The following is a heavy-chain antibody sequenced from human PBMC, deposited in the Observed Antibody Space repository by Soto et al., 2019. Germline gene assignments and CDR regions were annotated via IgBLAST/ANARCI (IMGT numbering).Heavy chain of an antibody. J-gene: IGHJ3*02. V-gene: IGHV1-46*01. Sequence: ASVKVSCKASGYTFTSYYMHWVRQAPGQGLEWMGIINPSGGSTSYAQKFQGRVTMTEDTSTDTAYMELSSLRSEDTAVYYCATGIAVAADAFDIWGQGTMVT. CDR2: INPSGGST. D-gene: IGHD6-19*01. CDR3: ATGIAVAADAFDI. CDR1: GYTFTSYY.